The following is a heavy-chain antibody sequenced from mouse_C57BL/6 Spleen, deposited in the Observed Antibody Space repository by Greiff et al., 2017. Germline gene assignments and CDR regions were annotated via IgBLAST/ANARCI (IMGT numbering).Heavy chain of an antibody. D-gene: IGHD1-1*01. CDR1: GFTFSSYA. CDR3: ARDGGTTHPFDY. V-gene: IGHV5-4*01. Sequence: EVKLVESGGGLVKPGGSLKLSCAASGFTFSSYAMSWVRQTPEKRLEWVATISDGGSYTYYPDNVKGRFTISRDNAKNNLYLQMSHLKSEDTAMYYCARDGGTTHPFDYWGQGTTLTVSS. J-gene: IGHJ2*01. CDR2: ISDGGSYT.